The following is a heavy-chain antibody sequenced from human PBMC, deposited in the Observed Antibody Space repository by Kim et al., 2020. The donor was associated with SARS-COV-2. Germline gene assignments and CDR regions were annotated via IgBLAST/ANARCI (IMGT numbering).Heavy chain of an antibody. V-gene: IGHV1-69*13. D-gene: IGHD2-15*01. Sequence: SVKVSCKASGGTFSSYAISWVRQAPGQGLEWMGGIIPIFGTANYAQKFQGRVTITADESTSTAYMELSSLRSEDTAVYYCASCSGGSCYPLGYYGMDVWGQGTTVTVSS. J-gene: IGHJ6*02. CDR1: GGTFSSYA. CDR2: IIPIFGTA. CDR3: ASCSGGSCYPLGYYGMDV.